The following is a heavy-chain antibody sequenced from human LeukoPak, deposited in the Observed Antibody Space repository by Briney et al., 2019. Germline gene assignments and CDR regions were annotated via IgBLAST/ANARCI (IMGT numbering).Heavy chain of an antibody. D-gene: IGHD3-22*01. V-gene: IGHV1-69*05. Sequence: GSSVKVSCKASGGTFSSHGFSWVRQAPGQGLEWVGGIIPIFGATNYAQKFQGRVTITTDDSTSTGYMELSSLRSEDTAVYYCARRWPHSRGYYLFDYWGQGTLVTVSS. J-gene: IGHJ4*02. CDR2: IIPIFGAT. CDR3: ARRWPHSRGYYLFDY. CDR1: GGTFSSHG.